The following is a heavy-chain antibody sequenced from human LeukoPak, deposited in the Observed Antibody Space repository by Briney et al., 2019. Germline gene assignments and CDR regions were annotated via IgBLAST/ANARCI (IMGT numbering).Heavy chain of an antibody. V-gene: IGHV3-48*01. CDR2: ISSSSSTI. D-gene: IGHD2-8*02. Sequence: GGSLRLSCAASGFTFSSYSMNWVRQAPGKGLEWVSYISSSSSTIYYADSVKGRFTISRDNAKNSLYLQMNSLRAEDTAVYYCAKDPRSYWFYFDYWGQGTLVTVSS. CDR3: AKDPRSYWFYFDY. CDR1: GFTFSSYS. J-gene: IGHJ4*02.